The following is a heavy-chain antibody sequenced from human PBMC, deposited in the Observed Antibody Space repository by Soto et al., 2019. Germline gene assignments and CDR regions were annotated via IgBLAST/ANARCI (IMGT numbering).Heavy chain of an antibody. Sequence: TLSLTCTVSGGSISSGGYYWSWIRQHPGKGLEWIGCIYYSGSTYYNPSLKSRVTISVDTSKNQFSLKLSSVTAADTAVYYCARDRRGDLDYWGQGTLVTVSS. D-gene: IGHD3-3*01. CDR1: GGSISSGGYY. CDR3: ARDRRGDLDY. CDR2: IYYSGST. J-gene: IGHJ4*02. V-gene: IGHV4-31*03.